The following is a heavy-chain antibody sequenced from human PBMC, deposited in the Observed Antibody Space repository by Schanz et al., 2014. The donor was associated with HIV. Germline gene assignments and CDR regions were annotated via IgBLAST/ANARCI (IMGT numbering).Heavy chain of an antibody. CDR1: GFTITSYG. CDR3: AIRTPMISFGAFDI. V-gene: IGHV3-23*01. J-gene: IGHJ3*02. Sequence: EVQLLESGGGLVQPGGSLRLSCAVSGFTITSYGMSWVRQAPGKGLEWVSTISAGVGTASYADSVKGRFTISRDNSKKMLFLQMNRLRAEDTAVYYCAIRTPMISFGAFDIRGRGTMVTVSA. D-gene: IGHD3-16*01. CDR2: ISAGVGTA.